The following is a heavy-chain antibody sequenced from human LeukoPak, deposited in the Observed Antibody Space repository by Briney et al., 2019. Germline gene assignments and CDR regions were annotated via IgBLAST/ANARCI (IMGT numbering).Heavy chain of an antibody. V-gene: IGHV4-34*01. CDR1: GGSFSGYY. Sequence: SETLSLTCAVYGGSFSGYYWGWIRQPPGKGLEWIGSIYYSGSTYYNPSLKSRVTISVDTSKNQLSLKLSSVTAADTAVYFCARSGGLWLLTYYFDYWGQGTLVTVSS. CDR2: IYYSGST. CDR3: ARSGGLWLLTYYFDY. D-gene: IGHD3-22*01. J-gene: IGHJ4*02.